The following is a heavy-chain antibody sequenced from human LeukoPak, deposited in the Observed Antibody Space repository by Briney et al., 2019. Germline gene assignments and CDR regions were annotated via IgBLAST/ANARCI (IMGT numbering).Heavy chain of an antibody. D-gene: IGHD3-10*01. Sequence: GGSLRLSCAASGFTVSSNYMSWVRQAPGKGLEWVSVIYSGGSTYYADSVKGRFTISRDNSKNTLYLQMNSLRAEDTAVYYCASQYYGSGSSHDYWGQGTLVTVSS. CDR1: GFTVSSNY. CDR3: ASQYYGSGSSHDY. J-gene: IGHJ4*02. CDR2: IYSGGST. V-gene: IGHV3-66*04.